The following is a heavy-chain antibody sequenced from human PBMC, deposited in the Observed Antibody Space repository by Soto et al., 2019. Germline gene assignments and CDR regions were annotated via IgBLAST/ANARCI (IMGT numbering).Heavy chain of an antibody. CDR2: IRSKANSYAT. CDR1: GLTFSGSA. J-gene: IGHJ3*02. CDR3: TRHKADSCWYGVGAFDI. V-gene: IGHV3-73*01. D-gene: IGHD6-13*01. Sequence: GGSLRFSCAVSGLTFSGSAMHWVRQASGKGLEWVGRIRSKANSYATAYAASGKGRFTSARKDSKNTAYFQMNSLNSVDMAVYYSTRHKADSCWYGVGAFDIWGQGTMVNVS.